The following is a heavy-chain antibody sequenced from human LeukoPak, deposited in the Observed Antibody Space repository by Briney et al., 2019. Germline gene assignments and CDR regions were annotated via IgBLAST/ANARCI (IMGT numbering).Heavy chain of an antibody. CDR1: GYSYTSYW. Sequence: HGESLKISCKGSGYSYTSYWIGWVRQTPGKGLEWMGIIYPGDSDTRYSPSFQGQVTISADKSISTAYLQWTSLKASDTAMYYCARLEMATITVDYWGQGTLVTVSS. J-gene: IGHJ4*02. D-gene: IGHD5-24*01. CDR2: IYPGDSDT. CDR3: ARLEMATITVDY. V-gene: IGHV5-51*01.